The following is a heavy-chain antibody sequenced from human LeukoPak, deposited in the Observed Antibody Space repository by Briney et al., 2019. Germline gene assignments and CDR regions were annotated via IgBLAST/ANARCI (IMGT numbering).Heavy chain of an antibody. V-gene: IGHV3-15*01. CDR1: GFTFSNAW. D-gene: IGHD6-13*01. CDR3: TTSYSSSWKGKVDY. J-gene: IGHJ4*02. CDR2: IKSKTDGGTT. Sequence: GGSLRLSCAASGFTFSNAWMSWVRQAPGKGLEWVGRIKSKTDGGTTDYAAPVKGRLTISRDDSKNTLYLQMNSLKTEDTAVYYCTTSYSSSWKGKVDYWGQGTLVTVSS.